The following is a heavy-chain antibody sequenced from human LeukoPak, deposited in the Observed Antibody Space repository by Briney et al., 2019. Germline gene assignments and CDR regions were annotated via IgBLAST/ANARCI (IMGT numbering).Heavy chain of an antibody. CDR2: IYHSGST. V-gene: IGHV4-4*02. Sequence: SETLSLTCAVSGGSIKSNNWWSWVRQPPGKGLEWIGEIYHSGSTNYNPSLEGRVTISVDTSKNQFSLKLTSVTAADTAMYYCARGTGCSSTSCLFDYWGQGTLVTVSS. CDR3: ARGTGCSSTSCLFDY. CDR1: GGSIKSNNW. D-gene: IGHD2-2*01. J-gene: IGHJ4*02.